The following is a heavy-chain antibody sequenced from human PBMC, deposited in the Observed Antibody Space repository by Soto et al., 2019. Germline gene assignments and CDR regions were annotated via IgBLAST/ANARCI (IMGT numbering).Heavy chain of an antibody. V-gene: IGHV1-18*01. D-gene: IGHD5-12*01. CDR1: GYTFTSYG. J-gene: IGHJ4*02. CDR2: ISAYNGNT. Sequence: GASVKVSCKASGYTFTSYGISWVRQAPGQGLEWMGWISAYNGNTNYAQKLQGRVTMTTDTSTSTAYMELRSLRSDDTAVYYCARDRVATTKRRSFDYWGQGTLVTVSS. CDR3: ARDRVATTKRRSFDY.